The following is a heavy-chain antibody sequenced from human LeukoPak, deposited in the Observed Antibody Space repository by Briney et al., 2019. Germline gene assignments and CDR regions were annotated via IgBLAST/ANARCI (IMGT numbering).Heavy chain of an antibody. CDR2: IGTAGDT. Sequence: GGSLRLSCAASGFTFSSYDMHWVRQATGKGLEWVSAIGTAGDTYYPGSVKGRFTISRENAKNSLYLQMNSLRAGDTAVYYCARSGDSSSWYSYYYGMDVWGQGTTVTVSS. J-gene: IGHJ6*02. CDR1: GFTFSSYD. V-gene: IGHV3-13*01. D-gene: IGHD6-13*01. CDR3: ARSGDSSSWYSYYYGMDV.